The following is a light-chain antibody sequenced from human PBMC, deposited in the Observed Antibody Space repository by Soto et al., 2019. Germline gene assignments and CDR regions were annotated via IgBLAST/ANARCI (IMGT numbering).Light chain of an antibody. CDR3: QQYSSSPLT. CDR2: GAS. J-gene: IGKJ3*01. V-gene: IGKV3-20*01. CDR1: QSVSSSY. Sequence: EIVLTQSPGTLSLSPGERATLSCRASQSVSSSYLAWYQQKPGQAPRLLIYGASSRATGIPDRFRGSGSGTDFTLNISRLEPEDFAVYYCQQYSSSPLTFGPGTKVNIK.